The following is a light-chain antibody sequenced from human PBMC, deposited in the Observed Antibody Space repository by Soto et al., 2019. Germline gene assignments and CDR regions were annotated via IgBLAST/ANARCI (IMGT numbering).Light chain of an antibody. CDR3: QQYGSSPLT. CDR1: QSVSSSY. CDR2: GAS. Sequence: ETVLTQSPGSLSLSPGERATLSCRANQSVSSSYLAWYQQKPGQAPRLLIYGASSRATGIPDRFSGSGSGTDFTLTISRLEPEDFAVYYCQQYGSSPLTFGGGTKVEIK. J-gene: IGKJ4*01. V-gene: IGKV3-20*01.